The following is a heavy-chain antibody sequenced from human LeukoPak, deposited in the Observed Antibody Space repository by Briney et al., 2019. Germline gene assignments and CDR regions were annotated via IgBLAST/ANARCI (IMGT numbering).Heavy chain of an antibody. J-gene: IGHJ4*02. D-gene: IGHD5-24*01. CDR2: ISGSGGST. CDR1: GFTFSRYW. V-gene: IGHV3-23*01. CDR3: AKEGRWLQLRRGYFDY. Sequence: GGSLRLSCAASGFTFSRYWMSWVRQAPGKGLEWVSAISGSGGSTYYADSVKGRFTISRDNSKNTLYLQMNSLRAEDTAVYYCAKEGRWLQLRRGYFDYWGQGTLVTVSS.